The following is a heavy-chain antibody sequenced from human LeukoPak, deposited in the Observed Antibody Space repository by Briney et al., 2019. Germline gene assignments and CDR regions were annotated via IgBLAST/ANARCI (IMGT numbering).Heavy chain of an antibody. CDR2: IYYGGST. V-gene: IGHV4-59*01. J-gene: IGHJ4*02. Sequence: SETLSLTCTVSGDSISNYYWSWIRQPPEKGLEWLGYIYYGGSTNYNPSPKSRVTISVDTSKNQSSLKLSSVTSADTAVYYRARARRSVWYEDWGQATLVTVSS. D-gene: IGHD6-13*01. CDR3: ARARRSVWYED. CDR1: GDSISNYY.